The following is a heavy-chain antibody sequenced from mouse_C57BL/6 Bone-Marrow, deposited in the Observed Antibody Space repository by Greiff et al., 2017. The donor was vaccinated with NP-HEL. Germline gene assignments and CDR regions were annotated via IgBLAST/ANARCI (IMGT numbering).Heavy chain of an antibody. Sequence: QVQLKESGAELVRPGTSVKVSCKASGYAFTNYLIEWVKQRPGQGLEWIGVINPGSGGTNYNEKFKGKATLTADKSSSTAYMQLSSLTSEDSAVYFCARWFYEYDDWYFDVWGTGTTVTVSS. CDR3: ARWFYEYDDWYFDV. J-gene: IGHJ1*03. CDR1: GYAFTNYL. V-gene: IGHV1-54*01. D-gene: IGHD2-4*01. CDR2: INPGSGGT.